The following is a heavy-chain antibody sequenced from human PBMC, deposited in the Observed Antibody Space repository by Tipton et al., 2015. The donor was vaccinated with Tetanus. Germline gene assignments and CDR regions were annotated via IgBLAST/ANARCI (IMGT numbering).Heavy chain of an antibody. Sequence: TLSLTCAVYGGSFSNYYWSWIRQPPGKGLEWIGEVHPSGSTSYNPSLESRVTISVDTSNNQFSLKVTSVTAADTAVYYCARVFTRGYTYGTTFDDWGQGTLVTVSS. CDR3: ARVFTRGYTYGTTFDD. CDR2: VHPSGST. J-gene: IGHJ4*02. D-gene: IGHD5-18*01. V-gene: IGHV4-34*01. CDR1: GGSFSNYY.